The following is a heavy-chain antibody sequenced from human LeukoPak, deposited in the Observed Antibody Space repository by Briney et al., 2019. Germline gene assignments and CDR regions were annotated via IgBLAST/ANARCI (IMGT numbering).Heavy chain of an antibody. V-gene: IGHV3-15*01. CDR1: GFTFSNAW. CDR2: MKSKTDGGTT. CDR3: TTRVYSATPGNDY. J-gene: IGHJ4*02. Sequence: GGSLRLSCAASGFTFSNAWMSWVRQAPGKGLEWVGRMKSKTDGGTTDYAAPVKGRFTISRDDSKNTLYLQMNSLKTEDTAVYYCTTRVYSATPGNDYWGQGTLVTVSS. D-gene: IGHD2-8*01.